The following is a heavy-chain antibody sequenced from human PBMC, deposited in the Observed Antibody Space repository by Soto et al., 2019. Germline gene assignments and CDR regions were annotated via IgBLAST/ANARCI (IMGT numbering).Heavy chain of an antibody. Sequence: SETLSLTCTVSGGSISSSSYYWGWIRQPPGKGLEWIGSIYYSGSTYYNPSLKSRVTISVDTSKNQFSLKLSSVTAADTAVYYCARHHPDSGYSYGSDYWGQGTLVTVSS. CDR1: GGSISSSSYY. J-gene: IGHJ4*02. V-gene: IGHV4-39*01. D-gene: IGHD5-18*01. CDR3: ARHHPDSGYSYGSDY. CDR2: IYYSGST.